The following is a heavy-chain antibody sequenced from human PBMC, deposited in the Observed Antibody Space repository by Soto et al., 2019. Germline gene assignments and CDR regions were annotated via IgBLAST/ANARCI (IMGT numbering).Heavy chain of an antibody. D-gene: IGHD6-13*01. CDR2: ISGSGGST. CDR3: VKRAWGQQLALGYFDY. Sequence: GGSLRLSCAASGFTFSSYAMSWVRQAPGKGLEWVSAISGSGGSTYYADSVKGRFTISRDNSKNTLYLQMNSLRAEDTAVYYCVKRAWGQQLALGYFDYWGQGTLVTVSS. CDR1: GFTFSSYA. J-gene: IGHJ4*02. V-gene: IGHV3-23*01.